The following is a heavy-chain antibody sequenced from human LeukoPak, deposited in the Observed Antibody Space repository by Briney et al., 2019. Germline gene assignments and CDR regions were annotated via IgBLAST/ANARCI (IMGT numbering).Heavy chain of an antibody. CDR1: GGSISSYY. Sequence: SETLSLTCTVSGGSISSYYWSWIRQPPGKGLEWIGYIYYSGSTNYNPSLKSRVTISVDTSKNQFSLKLSSVTAADTAVYYCARSDRVPAAIDHWGQGTLVTVSS. D-gene: IGHD2-2*02. CDR2: IYYSGST. V-gene: IGHV4-59*01. J-gene: IGHJ4*02. CDR3: ARSDRVPAAIDH.